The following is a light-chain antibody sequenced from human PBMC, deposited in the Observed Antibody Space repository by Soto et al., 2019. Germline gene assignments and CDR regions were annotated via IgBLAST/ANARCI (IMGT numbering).Light chain of an antibody. CDR2: EVS. Sequence: QSALAQPSSLNGSPGQAITISCTGTTTGVGGYHYVSWYQHHPGKGPKLIIYEVSNRPSGVSDRFSGSKSGNKASLIISNLEAEDESDYYCGSYTSTDTPFVFGTGTKVTVL. J-gene: IGLJ1*01. CDR3: GSYTSTDTPFV. CDR1: TTGVGGYHY. V-gene: IGLV2-14*01.